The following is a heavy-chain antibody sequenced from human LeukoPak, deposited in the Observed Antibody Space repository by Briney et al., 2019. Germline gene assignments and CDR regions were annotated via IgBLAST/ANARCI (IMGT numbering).Heavy chain of an antibody. V-gene: IGHV4-59*01. D-gene: IGHD1-14*01. J-gene: IGHJ4*02. CDR3: ARVSSGRYTN. CDR2: IYCSGST. CDR1: GGSISSYY. Sequence: SETLSLTCTVSGGSISSYYWSWIRQPPGKGLEWFGYIYCSGSTNYNPSLKSRVTISVDTSKNQFSLKLSSVAAADTAVYYCARVSSGRYTNWGQGTLVTVSS.